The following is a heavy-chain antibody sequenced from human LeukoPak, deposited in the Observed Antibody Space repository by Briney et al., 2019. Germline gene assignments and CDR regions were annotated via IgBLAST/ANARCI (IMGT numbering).Heavy chain of an antibody. CDR1: GFTFSSYA. D-gene: IGHD3-10*01. Sequence: GGPLRLSCAASGFTFSSYAMSWVRQAPGKGLEWVAAISGGGGSTYYADSVKGRFTISRDNSKNTLYPQMNSLSADDTAVFYCARHDRGSGSPYYFDYWGQGTLVTVSP. J-gene: IGHJ4*02. CDR3: ARHDRGSGSPYYFDY. CDR2: ISGGGGST. V-gene: IGHV3-23*01.